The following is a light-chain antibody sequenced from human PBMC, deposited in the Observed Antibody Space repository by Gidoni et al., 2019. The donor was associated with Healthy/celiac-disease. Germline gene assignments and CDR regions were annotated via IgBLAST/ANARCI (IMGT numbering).Light chain of an antibody. V-gene: IGKV3-11*01. Sequence: EIALTQSPATLSWSPGERATLSCRASQSVSSYLAWYQQKPGQAPRLLIYDASNRATGIPARFSGSGSGTDFTLTISSLEPEDFAVYYCQQRSNWPTFGGGTKVEIK. J-gene: IGKJ4*01. CDR3: QQRSNWPT. CDR1: QSVSSY. CDR2: DAS.